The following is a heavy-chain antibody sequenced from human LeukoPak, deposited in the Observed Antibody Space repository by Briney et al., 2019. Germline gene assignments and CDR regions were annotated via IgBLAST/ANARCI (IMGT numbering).Heavy chain of an antibody. CDR3: TREGTAIDWFDP. V-gene: IGHV1-2*02. CDR1: GYTFTGYY. D-gene: IGHD5-18*01. Sequence: ASVKVPCKASGYTFTGYYMHWVRQAPGQGLEWMGWINPNSGGTNYAQKFQGRVTMTRNTSISTAYMELSSLRSEDTAVYYCTREGTAIDWFDPWGQGTLVTVSS. J-gene: IGHJ5*02. CDR2: INPNSGGT.